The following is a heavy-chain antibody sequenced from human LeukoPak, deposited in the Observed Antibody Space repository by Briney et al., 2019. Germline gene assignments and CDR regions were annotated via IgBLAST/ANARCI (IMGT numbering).Heavy chain of an antibody. CDR2: IYTSGST. D-gene: IGHD4-17*01. CDR3: ARWTTVTRAFDY. J-gene: IGHJ4*02. Sequence: PSETLSLTCAVYGGSFSGHYWNWIRQPAGKGLEWIGRIYTSGSTNYNPSLKSRVTMSIDTSKNQFSLKVSSVTAADTAVYYCARWTTVTRAFDYWGQGTLVTVPS. CDR1: GGSFSGHY. V-gene: IGHV4-59*10.